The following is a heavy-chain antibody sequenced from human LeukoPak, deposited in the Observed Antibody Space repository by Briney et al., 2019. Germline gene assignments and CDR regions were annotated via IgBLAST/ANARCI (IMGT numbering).Heavy chain of an antibody. J-gene: IGHJ4*02. Sequence: SETLSLTCTVSGVSISSYYWSWIRQPPGKGLEWIGYIYYSGSTNYNPSLKSRVTISVDTSKSQFSLKLSSVTAADTAVYYCAGEARGIAAAGTGYWGQGTLVTVSS. CDR1: GVSISSYY. D-gene: IGHD6-13*01. CDR3: AGEARGIAAAGTGY. V-gene: IGHV4-59*01. CDR2: IYYSGST.